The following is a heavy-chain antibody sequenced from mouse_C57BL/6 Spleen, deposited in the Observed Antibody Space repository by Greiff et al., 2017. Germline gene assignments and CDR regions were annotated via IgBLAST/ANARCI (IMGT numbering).Heavy chain of an antibody. CDR2: ISRGGSYT. V-gene: IGHV5-6*01. CDR1: GFTFSSYG. Sequence: EVHLVESGGDLVKPGGSLTLSCAASGFTFSSYGMSWVRQTPDNRLEWVATISRGGSYTYYPDSVKGRFTISRDKAKSTLYLQLRSLKSEDTAMYYCARDGGFDYWGQGTTLTVSS. CDR3: ARDGGFDY. D-gene: IGHD2-3*01. J-gene: IGHJ2*01.